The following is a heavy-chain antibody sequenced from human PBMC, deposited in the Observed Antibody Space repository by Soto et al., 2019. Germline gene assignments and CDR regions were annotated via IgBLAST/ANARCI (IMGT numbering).Heavy chain of an antibody. Sequence: TSETLSLTCTVSGGSISSNIYHWGWIRQPPGKGLEWIGRIYNSGRTYYNASLKSRVSISIDTSKNQFSLKLTSVTAADTAVYYCARHPVYAPGWQIAYWGQGALDTGSS. D-gene: IGHD2-2*01. V-gene: IGHV4-39*01. CDR3: ARHPVYAPGWQIAY. J-gene: IGHJ4*02. CDR2: IYNSGRT. CDR1: GGSISSNIYH.